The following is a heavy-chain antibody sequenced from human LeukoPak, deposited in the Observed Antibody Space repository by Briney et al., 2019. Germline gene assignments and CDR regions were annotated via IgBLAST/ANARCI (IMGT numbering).Heavy chain of an antibody. Sequence: GASVKVSCKASGYTFTGYYMHWVRQAHGQGLEWMGWINPNSGGTNYAQKFQGRVTMTRDTSISTAYMELSRLRSDDTAVYYCARDRVVVVAATPTYGMDVWGQGTTVTVSS. J-gene: IGHJ6*02. CDR2: INPNSGGT. D-gene: IGHD2-15*01. V-gene: IGHV1-2*02. CDR3: ARDRVVVVAATPTYGMDV. CDR1: GYTFTGYY.